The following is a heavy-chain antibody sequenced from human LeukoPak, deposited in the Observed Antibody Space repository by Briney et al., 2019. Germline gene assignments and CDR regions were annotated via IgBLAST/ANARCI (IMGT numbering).Heavy chain of an antibody. J-gene: IGHJ4*02. CDR3: ARVRRQYFDWSNAPDFDY. Sequence: ASVKVSCKASGYTFTGYYMHWVRQAPGQGLEWMGWINPNSGGTNYAQKFQGRVTMTRDTSISTAYMELSRPRSDDTAVYYCARVRRQYFDWSNAPDFDYWGQGTLVTVSS. CDR2: INPNSGGT. CDR1: GYTFTGYY. D-gene: IGHD3-9*01. V-gene: IGHV1-2*02.